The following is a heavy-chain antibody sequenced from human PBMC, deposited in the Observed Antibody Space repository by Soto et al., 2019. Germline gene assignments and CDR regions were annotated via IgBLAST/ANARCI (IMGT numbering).Heavy chain of an antibody. Sequence: GGSLRLSCAASGFTFISYAVSWVRQAPGKGLEWVSAISGSGGSTYYADSVKGRFTISRDNSKNTLYLQMNSLRAEDTAVYYCAKDSEVDYYDSSGYEDYFDYWGQGTLVTVSS. CDR3: AKDSEVDYYDSSGYEDYFDY. J-gene: IGHJ4*02. CDR2: ISGSGGST. D-gene: IGHD3-22*01. V-gene: IGHV3-23*01. CDR1: GFTFISYA.